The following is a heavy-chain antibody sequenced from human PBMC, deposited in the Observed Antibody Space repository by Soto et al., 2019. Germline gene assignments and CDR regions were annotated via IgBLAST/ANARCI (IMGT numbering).Heavy chain of an antibody. CDR2: MNPNSGNT. V-gene: IGHV1-8*01. J-gene: IGHJ6*02. CDR3: ARDIQPNTNLGVVSSDGMDV. D-gene: IGHD3-3*01. CDR1: GYTFTSYD. Sequence: ASVMVSCKASGYTFTSYDINWVRQATGQGLEWMGWMNPNSGNTGYAQKFQGRVTMTRNTSISTAYMELSSLRSEDTAVYYCARDIQPNTNLGVVSSDGMDVWGQGTTVTVSS.